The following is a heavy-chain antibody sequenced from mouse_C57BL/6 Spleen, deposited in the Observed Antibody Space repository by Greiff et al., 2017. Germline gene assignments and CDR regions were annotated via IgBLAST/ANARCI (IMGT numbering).Heavy chain of an antibody. J-gene: IGHJ1*03. CDR3: AIYIVGRWYFDV. Sequence: EVQRVESGGGLVQPGGSLSLSCAASGFTFTDYYMSWVRQPPGKALEWLGFIRNKANGYTTEYSASVKGRFTISRDNSQSILYLQMNALRAEDSATYYCAIYIVGRWYFDVWGTGTTVTVSS. D-gene: IGHD1-1*01. V-gene: IGHV7-3*01. CDR1: GFTFTDYY. CDR2: IRNKANGYTT.